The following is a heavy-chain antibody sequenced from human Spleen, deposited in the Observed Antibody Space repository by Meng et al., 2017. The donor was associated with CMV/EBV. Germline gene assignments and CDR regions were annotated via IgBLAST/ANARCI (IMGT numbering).Heavy chain of an antibody. Sequence: SVKVSCKASGGVFNTYPLSWLRQAPGHGPEWMGGIMFGRPQYALRFQGRVTITTDESMATTYMEMSGLRFDDTAVYFCARGGIVNLYYFDYWGQGTLVTVSS. V-gene: IGHV1-69*05. J-gene: IGHJ4*02. CDR2: IMFGRP. CDR3: ARGGIVNLYYFDY. D-gene: IGHD1-26*01. CDR1: GGVFNTYP.